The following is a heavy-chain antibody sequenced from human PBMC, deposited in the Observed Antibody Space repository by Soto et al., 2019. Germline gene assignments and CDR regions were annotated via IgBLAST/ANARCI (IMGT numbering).Heavy chain of an antibody. CDR1: GGIFGSHG. V-gene: IGHV1-69*01. Sequence: QVQLIQSEAEVKKPGSSVRVSCTASGGIFGSHGFSWVRQAPGQRLEWVGGFIPIFRTLTYTEKFQARVRIAADASTNTAYLDLSSLPSEDTAVYYCVRDRRIYYSDPHDEFVASDYEVWGQGTMVSVYS. CDR2: FIPIFRTL. CDR3: VRDRRIYYSDPHDEFVASDYEV. J-gene: IGHJ3*01. D-gene: IGHD3-22*01.